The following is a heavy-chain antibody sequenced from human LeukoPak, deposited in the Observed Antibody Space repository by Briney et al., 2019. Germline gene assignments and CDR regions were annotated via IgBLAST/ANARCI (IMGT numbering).Heavy chain of an antibody. Sequence: PGGSLRLSCAASGFTVSSNYMSWVRQAPGKGLECVSVIYSGGTTYYADSVKGRFTISRDNSKNTLYLQMNSLRAEDTAVYYCASRYSSSWGLDYWGQGTLVTVSS. CDR2: IYSGGTT. D-gene: IGHD6-13*01. CDR3: ASRYSSSWGLDY. V-gene: IGHV3-66*02. J-gene: IGHJ4*02. CDR1: GFTVSSNY.